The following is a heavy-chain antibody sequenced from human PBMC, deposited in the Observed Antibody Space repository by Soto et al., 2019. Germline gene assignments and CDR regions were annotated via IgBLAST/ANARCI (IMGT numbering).Heavy chain of an antibody. J-gene: IGHJ6*02. CDR3: AKDKEYQVLLRMGYL. D-gene: IGHD2-2*01. Sequence: GGSLRLSCAASGFTFSNYGMHWVRQAPGKGLEWVAVTSYNGSNKYYADSVKGRFTISRDNSKNTVFLQMSSLRVEDTAVYYCAKDKEYQVLLRMGYLWDQGTTVTVSS. CDR2: TSYNGSNK. V-gene: IGHV3-30*18. CDR1: GFTFSNYG.